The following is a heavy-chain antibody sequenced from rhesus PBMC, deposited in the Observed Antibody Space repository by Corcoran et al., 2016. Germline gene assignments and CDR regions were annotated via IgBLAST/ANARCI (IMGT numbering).Heavy chain of an antibody. CDR1: GDSVSSSNW. CDR3: ARVIYGNSQEDY. CDR2: ISGSSGST. Sequence: QVQLQESGPGLVKPSETLSLTCAVSGDSVSSSNWWSWIRQPPGKGLEWIGYISGSSGSTYYNPSLKSRVTFSTDPSKDQFSLKLSSVTAAATAVYYCARVIYGNSQEDYWGQGVLVTVSS. J-gene: IGHJ4*01. V-gene: IGHV4-65*01. D-gene: IGHD4-35*01.